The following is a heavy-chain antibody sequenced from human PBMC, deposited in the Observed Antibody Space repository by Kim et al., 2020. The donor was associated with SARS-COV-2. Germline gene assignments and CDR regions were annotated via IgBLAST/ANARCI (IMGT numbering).Heavy chain of an antibody. Sequence: SETLSLTCAVSGGSISSSNWWSWVRQPPGKGLEWIGEIYHSGSTNYNPSLKSRVTISVDKSKNQFSLKLSSVTAADTAVYYCARPYCTNGVCTKYYFDYWGQGTLVTVSS. D-gene: IGHD2-8*01. CDR1: GGSISSSNW. CDR2: IYHSGST. J-gene: IGHJ4*02. CDR3: ARPYCTNGVCTKYYFDY. V-gene: IGHV4-4*02.